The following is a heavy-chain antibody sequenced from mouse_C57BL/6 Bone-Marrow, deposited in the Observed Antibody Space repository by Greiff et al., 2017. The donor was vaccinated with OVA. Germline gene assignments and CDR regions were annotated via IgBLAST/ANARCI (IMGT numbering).Heavy chain of an antibody. J-gene: IGHJ3*01. CDR3: ARLPFAD. V-gene: IGHV14-2*01. Sequence: VQLTESGAELVKPGASVKLSCTASGFNIKDYYMHWVTQRTEQGLAWIGRLDPEAVETKYAPKFQGKATITAATSSNTAYLQRSSLTSEDTAVYYCARLPFADWGKGSLVTVAA. CDR1: GFNIKDYY. CDR2: LDPEAVET.